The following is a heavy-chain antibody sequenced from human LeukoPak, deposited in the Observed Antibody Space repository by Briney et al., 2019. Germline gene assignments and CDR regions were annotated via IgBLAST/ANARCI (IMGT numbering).Heavy chain of an antibody. Sequence: SETLSLTCTVSGGSISSGSYYWSWIRQPAGKGLEWIGRIYTSGSTNYNPSLKSRVTISVDTSKNQFSLKLSSVTAADTAVYYCARDSWVNIAAAGASDYWGQGTLVTVSS. CDR3: ARDSWVNIAAAGASDY. D-gene: IGHD6-13*01. V-gene: IGHV4-61*02. CDR1: GGSISSGSYY. J-gene: IGHJ4*02. CDR2: IYTSGST.